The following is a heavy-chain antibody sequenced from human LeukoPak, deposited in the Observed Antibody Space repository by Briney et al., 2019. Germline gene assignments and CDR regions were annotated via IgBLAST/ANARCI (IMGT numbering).Heavy chain of an antibody. CDR3: ARTRRHYYGSGRDLTPWPAGLDV. CDR2: SGST. J-gene: IGHJ6*02. V-gene: IGHV4-59*02. D-gene: IGHD3-10*01. Sequence: SETLSLTCTVSGDSGDSFSSYFWTWLRQPPGKGLEWIGFSGSTNYNPSLKSRVTMAIDTSKRHFFLTLSSVTAADTAVYYCARTRRHYYGSGRDLTPWPAGLDVWGQGTTVTVS. CDR1: GDSGDSFSSYF.